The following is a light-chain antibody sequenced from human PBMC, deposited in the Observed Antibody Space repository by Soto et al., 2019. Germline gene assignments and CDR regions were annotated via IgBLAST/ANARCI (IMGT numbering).Light chain of an antibody. CDR1: QSVSSY. Sequence: EIVLTQSPATLSWSPGERATLSCRASQSVSSYLAWYQQKPGQAPRLLIYDASNRATGIPARFSGSGSGTDFTLTISSLEPEDFAVYYCQQRSHWPPTFGPGTKVDIK. V-gene: IGKV3-11*01. CDR2: DAS. J-gene: IGKJ3*01. CDR3: QQRSHWPPT.